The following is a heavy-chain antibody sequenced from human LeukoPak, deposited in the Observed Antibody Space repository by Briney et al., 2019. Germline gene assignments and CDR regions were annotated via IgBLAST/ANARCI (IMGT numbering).Heavy chain of an antibody. CDR1: GFTFSSYG. V-gene: IGHV3-33*01. Sequence: GRSLRLSCAASGFTFSSYGMHWVRQAPGKGLEWVAVIWYDGSNKYYADSVKGRFTISRDNAKNSLYLQMNSLRAEDTAVYYCARGLSTGYYFDYWGQGTLVTVSP. CDR3: ARGLSTGYYFDY. CDR2: IWYDGSNK. J-gene: IGHJ4*02.